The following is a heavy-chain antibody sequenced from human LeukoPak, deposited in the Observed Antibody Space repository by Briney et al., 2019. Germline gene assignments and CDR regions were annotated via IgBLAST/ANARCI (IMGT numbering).Heavy chain of an antibody. CDR3: ARDRYDSSGIFDY. V-gene: IGHV3-30*02. Sequence: TGGSLRLSCAASGFTFSSYGMHWVRQAPGKGLEWVAFIRYDGSNKYYADSVKGRFTISRDNAKNSLYLQMNSLRAEDTAVYYCARDRYDSSGIFDYWGQGTLVTVSS. D-gene: IGHD3-22*01. J-gene: IGHJ4*02. CDR2: IRYDGSNK. CDR1: GFTFSSYG.